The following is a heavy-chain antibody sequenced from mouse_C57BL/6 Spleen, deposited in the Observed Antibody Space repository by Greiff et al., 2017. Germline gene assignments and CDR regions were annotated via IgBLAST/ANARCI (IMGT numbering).Heavy chain of an antibody. D-gene: IGHD2-4*01. Sequence: QVQLQQPGAELVKPGASVKLSCKASGYTFTSYWMQWVKQRPGQGLEWIGEIDPSDSYTNYNQKFKGKATLTVDTSSSTAYMQLSTLTSEDSAVYYCARSGDYDGYYAMDYWGQGTSVTVSS. J-gene: IGHJ4*01. CDR1: GYTFTSYW. CDR2: IDPSDSYT. CDR3: ARSGDYDGYYAMDY. V-gene: IGHV1-50*01.